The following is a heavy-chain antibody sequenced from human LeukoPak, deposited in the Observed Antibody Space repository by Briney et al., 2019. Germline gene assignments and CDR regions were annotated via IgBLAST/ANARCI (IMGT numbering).Heavy chain of an antibody. J-gene: IGHJ4*02. CDR2: ISTSGTP. V-gene: IGHV4-61*02. CDR3: ARGPY. Sequence: SQTLSLTCTVSADSISSVDYYCHSIRQPAGKRLELIARISTSGTPNYNPSCSGRLTISIDTTTNTLSLSLRSAAAAGTCIYFCARGPYWGQGAMVAVSS. CDR1: ADSISSVDYY.